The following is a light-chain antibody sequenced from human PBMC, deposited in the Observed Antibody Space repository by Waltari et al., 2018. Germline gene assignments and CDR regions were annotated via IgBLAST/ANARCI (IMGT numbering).Light chain of an antibody. CDR1: RSDVGGFNY. CDR2: EAT. V-gene: IGLV2-14*01. CDR3: SSYASSNFLV. J-gene: IGLJ3*02. Sequence: QSALSQPASVSGSPGQSITISCTGARSDVGGFNYVSWYQQNPGKAPKLLIFEATKRPSGVSIRFSGSTSGNTASLTISGLQAEDEADYYCSSYASSNFLVFVGGTKVTVL.